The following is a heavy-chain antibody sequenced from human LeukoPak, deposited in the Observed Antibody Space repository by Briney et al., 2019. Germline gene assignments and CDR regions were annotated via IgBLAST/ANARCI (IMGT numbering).Heavy chain of an antibody. Sequence: KPSETLSLTCTVSGGSISSHYWSWIRQPPGKGLEWIGYIYYSGSTNYNPSLKSRVTISVDTSKNQFSLKLSSVTAADTAVYYCARDIGLDYWGQGTLATVSS. CDR2: IYYSGST. V-gene: IGHV4-59*11. CDR1: GGSISSHY. CDR3: ARDIGLDY. D-gene: IGHD3-16*02. J-gene: IGHJ4*02.